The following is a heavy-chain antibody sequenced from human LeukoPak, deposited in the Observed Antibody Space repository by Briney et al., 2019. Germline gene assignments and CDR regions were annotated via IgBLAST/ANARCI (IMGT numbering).Heavy chain of an antibody. V-gene: IGHV1-69*13. CDR1: GGTFSSYA. Sequence: SVKVSCKASGGTFSSYAISWVRQAPGQALEWMGGIIPIFGTANYAQKFQGRVTITADESTSTAYMERSSLRSEDTAVYYCARGVIAAEPTLFDYWGQGTLVTVSS. J-gene: IGHJ4*02. D-gene: IGHD6-13*01. CDR3: ARGVIAAEPTLFDY. CDR2: IIPIFGTA.